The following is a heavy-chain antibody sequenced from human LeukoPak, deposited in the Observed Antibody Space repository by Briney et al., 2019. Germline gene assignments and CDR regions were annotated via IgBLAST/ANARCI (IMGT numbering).Heavy chain of an antibody. CDR2: IIPIFGTA. J-gene: IGHJ4*02. CDR3: ARDPSYSRHGQKDCSSTSCYPKQDYEGDDY. Sequence: ASVKASCKASGGTFSSYAISWVRQAPGQGLEWMGGIIPIFGTANYAQKFQGRVTITADESTSTAYMELSSLRSEDTAVYYCARDPSYSRHGQKDCSSTSCYPKQDYEGDDYWGQGTLVTVSS. V-gene: IGHV1-69*01. D-gene: IGHD2-2*01. CDR1: GGTFSSYA.